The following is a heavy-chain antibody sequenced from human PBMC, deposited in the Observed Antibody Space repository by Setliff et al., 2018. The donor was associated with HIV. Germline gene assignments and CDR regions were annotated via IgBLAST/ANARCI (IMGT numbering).Heavy chain of an antibody. Sequence: SETLSLTCTVSGDDVNGYYWSWIRQPAGKGLEWVGRVKHSGSSNYNPSLNSRVAVSLDTSKNQFSLKLSSVTAADTAVYYCTRELHRGRPDYFDSWGQGILVTVSS. V-gene: IGHV4-4*07. CDR1: GDDVNGYY. D-gene: IGHD2-2*01. CDR3: TRELHRGRPDYFDS. CDR2: VKHSGSS. J-gene: IGHJ4*02.